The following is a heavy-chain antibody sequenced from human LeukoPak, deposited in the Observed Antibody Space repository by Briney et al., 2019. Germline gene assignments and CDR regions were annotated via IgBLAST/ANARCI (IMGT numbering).Heavy chain of an antibody. CDR1: GGSVSSSDFY. CDR3: ARRYYYDRRGYYGFDY. CDR2: IHYSGST. V-gene: IGHV4-39*01. Sequence: PSETLSLTCTVSGGSVSSSDFYWDWIRQPPGKGLEWIGNIHYSGSTYYNPSLKSRVTISVDTSKNQFSLKLSSVTAADTAVYFCARRYYYDRRGYYGFDYWGQGTLVTVSS. D-gene: IGHD3-22*01. J-gene: IGHJ4*02.